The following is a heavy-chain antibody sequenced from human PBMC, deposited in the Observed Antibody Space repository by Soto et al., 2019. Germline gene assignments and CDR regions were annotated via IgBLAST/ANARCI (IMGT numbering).Heavy chain of an antibody. CDR1: GFSLSNARMG. V-gene: IGHV2-26*03. CDR3: ARTVRILVVAAWYYFDY. CDR2: IFSNDEK. D-gene: IGHD2-15*01. Sequence: SGPTLVNPTETLTLTCTISGFSLSNARMGVSWIRQPPGKALEWLAHIFSNDEKSYSTSLKSRLTISKDTSKSQVVLTMTNMDPVDTATYYCARTVRILVVAAWYYFDYWGQGTLVTVSS. J-gene: IGHJ4*02.